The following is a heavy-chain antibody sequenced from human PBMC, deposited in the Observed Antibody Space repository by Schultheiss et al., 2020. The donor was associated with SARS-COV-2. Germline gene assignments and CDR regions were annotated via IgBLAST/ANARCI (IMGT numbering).Heavy chain of an antibody. V-gene: IGHV3-NL1*01. Sequence: GESLKISCVASGLTFSSYGMHWVRQASGKGLEWVSIIYSGGSTYSADSVKGRFTISRDNSKNTLYLQMSSLRAEDTAVYYCVRYSGYDPGFDYWGQGTLVTVSS. CDR2: IYSGGST. J-gene: IGHJ4*02. CDR1: GLTFSSYG. D-gene: IGHD5-12*01. CDR3: VRYSGYDPGFDY.